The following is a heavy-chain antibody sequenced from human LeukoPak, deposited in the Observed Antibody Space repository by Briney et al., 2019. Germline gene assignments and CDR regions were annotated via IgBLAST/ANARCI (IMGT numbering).Heavy chain of an antibody. Sequence: GESLQISFQGSGYDFATYWIGWVRPMPGKGLGWMGIIYPGDSDTRYSPSFQGQVTISADKSISIAYLQWSTLKASDTAMYYCVRHGIGYTYASDYWGQGALVTVSS. J-gene: IGHJ4*02. V-gene: IGHV5-51*01. CDR1: GYDFATYW. CDR3: VRHGIGYTYASDY. D-gene: IGHD5-18*01. CDR2: IYPGDSDT.